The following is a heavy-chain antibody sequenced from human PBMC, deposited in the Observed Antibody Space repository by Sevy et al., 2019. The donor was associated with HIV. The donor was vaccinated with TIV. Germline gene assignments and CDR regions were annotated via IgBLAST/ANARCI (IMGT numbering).Heavy chain of an antibody. D-gene: IGHD5-12*01. Sequence: SETLSLTCTVSGGSISSYYWSWIRQPPGKGLEWIGYIYYSGSTNYNPSLKSRVTISVDTSKNQFSLKLSSVTAADTAVYYWAGGVEMATIIYYYYYMDVWGKGTTVTVSS. CDR2: IYYSGST. CDR1: GGSISSYY. CDR3: AGGVEMATIIYYYYYMDV. J-gene: IGHJ6*03. V-gene: IGHV4-59*01.